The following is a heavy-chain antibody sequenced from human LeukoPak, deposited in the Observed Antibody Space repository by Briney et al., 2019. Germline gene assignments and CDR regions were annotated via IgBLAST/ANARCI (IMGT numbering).Heavy chain of an antibody. J-gene: IGHJ4*02. CDR2: MNPNSGNT. CDR1: GYTFTSYD. V-gene: IGHV1-8*03. CDR3: AKDRRVSAAAGIDY. Sequence: ASVKVSCKASGYTFTSYDINWVRQATGQGLEWMGWMNPNSGNTGYAQKFQGRVTITRNTSISTAYMELSSLRSEDTAVYYCAKDRRVSAAAGIDYWGQGTLVTVSS. D-gene: IGHD6-13*01.